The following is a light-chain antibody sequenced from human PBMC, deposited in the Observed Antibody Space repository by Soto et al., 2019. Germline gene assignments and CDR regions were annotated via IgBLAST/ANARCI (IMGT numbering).Light chain of an antibody. V-gene: IGLV1-40*01. CDR2: AHS. CDR3: QSYDSSVSGPL. J-gene: IGLJ2*01. Sequence: QLVLTQPPSVSGAPGQGVTISCTGSSSNIGAGSDVHWYQQVPGRAPKLLIFAHSSRPSGVPDRFSGSTSGTSASLAITGLQAEDEADYYCQSYDSSVSGPLFGGGTKVTVL. CDR1: SSNIGAGSD.